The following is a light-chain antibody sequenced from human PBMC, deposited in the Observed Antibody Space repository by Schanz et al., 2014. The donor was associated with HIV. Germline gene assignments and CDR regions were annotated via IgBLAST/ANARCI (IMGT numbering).Light chain of an antibody. J-gene: IGKJ5*01. V-gene: IGKV1-5*03. CDR2: EAS. CDR1: QSISDW. Sequence: DIQMTQSPSILSASVGDRITLTCRASQSISDWLAWYQQKPGKAPNLLISEASILESGVPSRFSGSGSGTEFTLTISSLQPEDFASYYCLQHNTYPLSFGQGTRLDIK. CDR3: LQHNTYPLS.